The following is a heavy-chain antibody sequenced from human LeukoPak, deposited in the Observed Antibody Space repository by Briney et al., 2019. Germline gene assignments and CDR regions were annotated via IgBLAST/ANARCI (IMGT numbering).Heavy chain of an antibody. CDR2: IYPGDSDT. CDR1: GYSFATYW. Sequence: GESLKISCKGSGYSFATYWIGWVRQMPGKGLEWVGIIYPGDSDTRYSPSFQGQVTISADKSISTAYLQWSSLKASDTAMYYCARARIFAGELDPWGQGTLVTVSS. V-gene: IGHV5-51*01. CDR3: ARARIFAGELDP. J-gene: IGHJ5*02. D-gene: IGHD3-3*01.